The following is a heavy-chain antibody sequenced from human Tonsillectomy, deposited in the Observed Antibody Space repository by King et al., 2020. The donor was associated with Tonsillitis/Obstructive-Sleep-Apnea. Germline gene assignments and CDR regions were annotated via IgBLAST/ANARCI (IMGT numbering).Heavy chain of an antibody. CDR3: ADGGVDTTMGWRYYMDV. V-gene: IGHV1-69*01. J-gene: IGHJ6*03. D-gene: IGHD5-18*01. CDR1: GGTFSSYA. Sequence: QLVQSGAEVKKPGASVKVSCKASGGTFSSYAISWVRQAPGQGLEWLGGSIPIFGTANYAPKFQGRVTITADESTSTASMELSSRRSEDTAVYYCADGGVDTTMGWRYYMDVWGKGTTVTVSS. CDR2: SIPIFGTA.